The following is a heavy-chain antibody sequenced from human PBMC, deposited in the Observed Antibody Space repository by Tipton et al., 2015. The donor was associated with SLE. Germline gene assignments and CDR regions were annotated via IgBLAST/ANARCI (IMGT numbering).Heavy chain of an antibody. D-gene: IGHD2-2*01. CDR3: ARAVPAAWYFDL. V-gene: IGHV4-61*02. CDR2: IYTSGST. CDR1: GGSISSGSYY. J-gene: IGHJ2*01. Sequence: TLSLTCTVSGGSISSGSYYWSWIRQPAGKGLEWIGRIYTSGSTNYNPSLKSRVTISVDTSKNQFSLKPSSVTAADTAVYYCARAVPAAWYFDLWGRGTLVTVSS.